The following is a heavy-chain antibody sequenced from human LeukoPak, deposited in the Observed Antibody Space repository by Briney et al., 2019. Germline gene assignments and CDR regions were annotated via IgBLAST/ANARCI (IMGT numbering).Heavy chain of an antibody. Sequence: SGGSLRLSCAASGFTFSSYSMNWVRQAPGKGLEWVSSISSSSSYIYYADSVKGRFTISRDNAKNSLYLQMNSLRAEDTAVYYCARDPSPYYYGSSGYLDYWGQGTLVTVSS. V-gene: IGHV3-21*01. CDR1: GFTFSSYS. CDR2: ISSSSSYI. D-gene: IGHD3-22*01. CDR3: ARDPSPYYYGSSGYLDY. J-gene: IGHJ4*02.